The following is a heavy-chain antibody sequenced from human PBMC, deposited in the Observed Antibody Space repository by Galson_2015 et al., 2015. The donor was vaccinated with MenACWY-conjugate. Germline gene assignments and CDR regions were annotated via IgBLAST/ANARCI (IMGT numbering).Heavy chain of an antibody. Sequence: SLRLSCAASGFTFSSYGMHWVRQAPGKGLEWVAVIWYDGSNKYYADSVKGRFTISRDNSKNTLYLQMNSLRAEDTAVYYCARADSYSSSGSGRGWFDPWGQGTLVTVSS. D-gene: IGHD6-13*01. CDR1: GFTFSSYG. CDR2: IWYDGSNK. V-gene: IGHV3-33*01. CDR3: ARADSYSSSGSGRGWFDP. J-gene: IGHJ5*02.